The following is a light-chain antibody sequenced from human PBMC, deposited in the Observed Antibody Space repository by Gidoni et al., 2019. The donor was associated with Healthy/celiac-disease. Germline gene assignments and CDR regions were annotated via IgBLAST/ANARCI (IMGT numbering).Light chain of an antibody. CDR3: QQRSNWPPKCS. J-gene: IGKJ2*04. CDR2: YAS. V-gene: IGKV3-11*01. CDR1: QSVSSY. Sequence: EIVLTQSPATLSLSPGERATLSCRASQSVSSYLAWYQQKPGQAPRLLIYYASNRATGIPARFSGSGSGTDFTLTISSLEPEDFAVYYCQQRSNWPPKCSFGQGTKLDIK.